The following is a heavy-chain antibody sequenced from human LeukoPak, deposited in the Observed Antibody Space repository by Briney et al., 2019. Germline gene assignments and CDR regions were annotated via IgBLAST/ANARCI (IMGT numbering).Heavy chain of an antibody. V-gene: IGHV3-30-3*01. CDR1: GFTFSSYA. J-gene: IGHJ4*01. CDR3: SRAHRDVRHYFDY. CDR2: ISYDGSNK. Sequence: GGSLRLSCAASGFTFSSYAMHWVRQAPGKGLEWVAVISYDGSNKYYADSVKGRFTISRDNSKNTLYLQMNSLRAEDTAVYYCSRAHRDVRHYFDYSAHGPLLTFSS. D-gene: IGHD3-10*01.